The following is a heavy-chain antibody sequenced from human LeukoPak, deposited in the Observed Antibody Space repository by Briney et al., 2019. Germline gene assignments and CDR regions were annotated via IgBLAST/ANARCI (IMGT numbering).Heavy chain of an antibody. Sequence: SVKVPCKASGGTFSSYAISWVRQAPGQGLEWMGGIIPIFGTANYAQKFQGRVTITTDESTSTAYMELSSLRSEDTAVYYCARGLADYYYYMDVWGKGTTVTVSS. V-gene: IGHV1-69*05. CDR3: ARGLADYYYYMDV. CDR2: IIPIFGTA. J-gene: IGHJ6*03. CDR1: GGTFSSYA.